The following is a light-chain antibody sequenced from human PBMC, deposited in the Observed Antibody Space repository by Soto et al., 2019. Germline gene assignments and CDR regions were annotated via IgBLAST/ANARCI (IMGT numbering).Light chain of an antibody. CDR1: QSISIL. V-gene: IGKV1-5*03. Sequence: DIHLTQSPSTLSASVGDRVTITCRASQSISILLAWYQQKPGKAPNLLIYMTSTLETGVSSRFSGSGSGTEFTLTISSLQPDDSATYYCQHYSDFSWTFGQGTKVEIK. J-gene: IGKJ1*01. CDR2: MTS. CDR3: QHYSDFSWT.